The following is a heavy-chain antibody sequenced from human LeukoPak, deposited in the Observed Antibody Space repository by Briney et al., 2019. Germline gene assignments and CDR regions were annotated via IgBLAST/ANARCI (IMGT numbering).Heavy chain of an antibody. Sequence: SETLSLTCIVSNYSISSGSYWTWIRQPPGRGLEWIGGIYHSGYTFYNPSLKSRVTISVDTSKNQFSLKLSSVTAADTAVYYCARNTGSYYYFDYWGQGTLVTVSS. V-gene: IGHV4-38-2*02. CDR1: NYSISSGSY. J-gene: IGHJ4*02. D-gene: IGHD1-26*01. CDR3: ARNTGSYYYFDY. CDR2: IYHSGYT.